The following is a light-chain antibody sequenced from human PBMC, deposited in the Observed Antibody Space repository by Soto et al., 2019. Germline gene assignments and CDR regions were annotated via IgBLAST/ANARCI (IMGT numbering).Light chain of an antibody. Sequence: QTVVTQEPSLTVSPGGTVTLTCASSTGAVTSGYYPNWFQQKPGQAPRSLIYDTTKKHSWTPDRFTGSLLGGKAALTLSGVQPEDEADYYCLLYYGGAVVFGGGTKLTVL. CDR2: DTT. CDR3: LLYYGGAVV. J-gene: IGLJ2*01. V-gene: IGLV7-43*01. CDR1: TGAVTSGYY.